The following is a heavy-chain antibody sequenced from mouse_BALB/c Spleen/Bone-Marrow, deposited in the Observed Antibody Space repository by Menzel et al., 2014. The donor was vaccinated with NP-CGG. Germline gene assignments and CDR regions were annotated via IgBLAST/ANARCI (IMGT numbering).Heavy chain of an antibody. CDR1: GFTFSDYY. J-gene: IGHJ4*01. CDR3: ARQLAYAMDY. D-gene: IGHD4-1*01. Sequence: EVMLVESGGGLVQPGGSLKLSCATSGFTFSDYYMYWVRQTPEKRLEWVAYITKGGGITYYPDIVKGRFTISRDNAKNTLYQQMSRLKSEDTAMYYGARQLAYAMDYWGQGTSVTVSS. CDR2: ITKGGGIT. V-gene: IGHV5-12*02.